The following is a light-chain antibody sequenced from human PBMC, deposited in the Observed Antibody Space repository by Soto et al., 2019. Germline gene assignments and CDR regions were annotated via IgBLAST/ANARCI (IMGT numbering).Light chain of an antibody. Sequence: DIQMTQSPSAKSASVGDRVTITCRASQGISKSLAWFQQKPGKVPKRLIYAASSLQSGVPARFSGSGSGTEFTRTISSLQPEDFGTYYCLQHTSYPWTFGQGTKVEIK. CDR2: AAS. V-gene: IGKV1-17*03. J-gene: IGKJ1*01. CDR1: QGISKS. CDR3: LQHTSYPWT.